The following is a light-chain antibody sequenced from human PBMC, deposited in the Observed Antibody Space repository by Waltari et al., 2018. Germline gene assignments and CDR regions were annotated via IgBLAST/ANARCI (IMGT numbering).Light chain of an antibody. CDR3: NSYASSTTQV. CDR1: SSDVGGYNF. J-gene: IGLJ1*01. CDR2: EVT. V-gene: IGLV2-14*01. Sequence: QSALTQPASVSGSPGQSITISCTGTSSDVGGYNFVSWYQQHPGKAPNLIIYEVTNRPSGVSNRFSGSKSGNTASLTISGLQAEDEADYYCNSYASSTTQVFGTGTKVVVL.